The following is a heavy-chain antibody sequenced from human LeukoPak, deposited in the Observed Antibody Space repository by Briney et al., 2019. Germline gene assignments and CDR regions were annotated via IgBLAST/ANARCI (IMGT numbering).Heavy chain of an antibody. V-gene: IGHV3-7*01. J-gene: IGHJ3*02. Sequence: GGSLRLSCAASGFTFSTYWMSWVRQAPGKGLEWVANINQDGSEKYYVDSVKGRFTISRDNSKNTLYLQMNSLRAEDTAVYYCAKEALLFTVSGGALDSWGQGTMVTVSA. D-gene: IGHD4-11*01. CDR3: AKEALLFTVSGGALDS. CDR2: INQDGSEK. CDR1: GFTFSTYW.